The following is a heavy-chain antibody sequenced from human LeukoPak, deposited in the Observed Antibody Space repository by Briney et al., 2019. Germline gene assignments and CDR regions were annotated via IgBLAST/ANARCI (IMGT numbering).Heavy chain of an antibody. D-gene: IGHD5-12*01. J-gene: IGHJ6*03. Sequence: GGSLRLSCAASGFIFSSYWMHWVRQVPGKGLEWVSRISGDGSITNYADSVKGRFTISRDNAKNTLYLQMNSLRAEDTAVCYCARANVDIVATIYYYYYYMDVWGKGTTVTVSS. CDR1: GFIFSSYW. CDR3: ARANVDIVATIYYYYYYMDV. CDR2: ISGDGSIT. V-gene: IGHV3-74*01.